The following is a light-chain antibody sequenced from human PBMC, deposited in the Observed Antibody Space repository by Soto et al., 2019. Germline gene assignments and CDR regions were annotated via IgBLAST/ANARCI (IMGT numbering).Light chain of an antibody. CDR3: SSYSGTNYHYV. V-gene: IGLV2-8*01. CDR1: RSNVGGNNY. Sequence: HSVLTHPPSPPGSFGRSVTISCTGTRSNVGGNNYVSWYQQHPGKAPKLMIYEVSERPSGVPDRFSGSKSGNTASLTVSGLQADDEADYYCSSYSGTNYHYVFGTGTKVTVL. CDR2: EVS. J-gene: IGLJ1*01.